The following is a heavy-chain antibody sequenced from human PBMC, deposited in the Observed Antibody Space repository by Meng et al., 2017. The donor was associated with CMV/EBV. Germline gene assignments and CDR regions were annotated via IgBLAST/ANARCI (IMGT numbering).Heavy chain of an antibody. CDR3: ASSSSAGYYYYYGMDV. Sequence: ASVQVFCKASGYTFTSYDINWVRQATGQGLEWMGWMNPNSGNTGYAQKFQGRVTMTRNTSISTAYMELSSLRSEDTAVYYCASSSSAGYYYYYGMDVWGQGTTVTVSS. D-gene: IGHD6-6*01. V-gene: IGHV1-8*01. CDR1: GYTFTSYD. J-gene: IGHJ6*02. CDR2: MNPNSGNT.